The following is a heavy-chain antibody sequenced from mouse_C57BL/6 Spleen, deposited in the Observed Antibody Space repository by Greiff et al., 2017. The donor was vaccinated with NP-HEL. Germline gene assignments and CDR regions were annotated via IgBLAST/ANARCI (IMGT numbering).Heavy chain of an antibody. CDR2: INPSNGGT. D-gene: IGHD1-1*01. CDR3: ARGGYGSSYWYFDV. J-gene: IGHJ1*03. Sequence: VQLQQSGTELVKPEASVKLSCKASGYTFTSYWMHWVKQRPGQGLEWIGNINPSNGGTNYNEKFKSKATLTVDKSSSTAYMQLSSLTSEDSAVYYCARGGYGSSYWYFDVWGTGTTVTVSS. V-gene: IGHV1-53*01. CDR1: GYTFTSYW.